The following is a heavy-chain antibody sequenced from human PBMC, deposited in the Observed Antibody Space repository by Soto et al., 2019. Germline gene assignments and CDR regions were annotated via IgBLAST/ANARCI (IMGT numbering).Heavy chain of an antibody. D-gene: IGHD2-15*01. CDR1: GFTFRSYS. V-gene: IGHV3-48*02. CDR3: AREGWPLLQTGMDV. Sequence: QAGGSLRLSCAASGFTFRSYSMNWVRQAPGKGLEWVSYISSSNRTINYADSVKGRFIISRDNAKNSLYLQMHSLRDEDPAVYYCAREGWPLLQTGMDVWGQGTTVT. CDR2: ISSSNRTI. J-gene: IGHJ6*02.